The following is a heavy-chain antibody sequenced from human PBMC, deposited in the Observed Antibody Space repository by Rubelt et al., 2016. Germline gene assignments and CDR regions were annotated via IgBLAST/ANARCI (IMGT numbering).Heavy chain of an antibody. D-gene: IGHD1/OR15-1a*01. V-gene: IGHV4-59*08. CDR1: RGSISGYY. Sequence: QVQLQESGPGLVKPSETLSLTCSVSRGSISGYYWSWIRQPPGKGLEWIGQIYYSGGTSYNPSLKSRVTMSVDTSQNKVSLGLTPVTAADTAVYYWAGRTAASGTFYHWGQGTLVTVSS. CDR2: IYYSGGT. J-gene: IGHJ4*02. CDR3: AGRTAASGTFYH.